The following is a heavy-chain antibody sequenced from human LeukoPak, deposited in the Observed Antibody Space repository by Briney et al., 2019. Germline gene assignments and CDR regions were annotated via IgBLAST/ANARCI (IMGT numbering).Heavy chain of an antibody. Sequence: GGSLRLSCAASGFTFHDYAMHWVRQAPGRGLEWVSGLSWNGGNIGYAESVRGRFTISRDDAGNSLYLQMNSLRPEDTALYYCAKALGSTVTTRTYFDYWGQGTLVTVSS. J-gene: IGHJ4*02. CDR2: LSWNGGNI. CDR3: AKALGSTVTTRTYFDY. V-gene: IGHV3-9*01. CDR1: GFTFHDYA. D-gene: IGHD4-17*01.